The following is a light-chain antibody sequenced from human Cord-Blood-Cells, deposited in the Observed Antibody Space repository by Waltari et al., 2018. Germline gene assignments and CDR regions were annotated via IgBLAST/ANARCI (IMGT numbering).Light chain of an antibody. CDR3: MQALQTPST. V-gene: IGKV2-28*01. Sequence: DIVMTQSPLSLPVTPGEPASISCSSSQSLLHSNGYNYLDWYLQKPGQSPQLRIYLGSNRASGVPDRFSGSGSGTDYTLKISRVEAEDVGVYYCMQALQTPSTFGQGTRLEIK. CDR1: QSLLHSNGYNY. CDR2: LGS. J-gene: IGKJ5*01.